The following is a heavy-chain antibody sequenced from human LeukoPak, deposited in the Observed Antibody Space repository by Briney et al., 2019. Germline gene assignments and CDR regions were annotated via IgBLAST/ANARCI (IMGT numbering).Heavy chain of an antibody. V-gene: IGHV1-2*02. Sequence: ASVKVSCKASGYTFTGYYMHWVRQAPGQGLEWMGWINPNSGGTNYAQKFQGRVTITADESTSTAYMELSSLRSEDTAVYYCAISAGSYPGWVPWGQGTLVTVSS. J-gene: IGHJ5*02. CDR2: INPNSGGT. D-gene: IGHD3-10*01. CDR3: AISAGSYPGWVP. CDR1: GYTFTGYY.